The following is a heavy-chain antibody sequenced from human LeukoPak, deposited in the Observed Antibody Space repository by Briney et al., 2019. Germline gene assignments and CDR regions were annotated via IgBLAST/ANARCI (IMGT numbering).Heavy chain of an antibody. CDR1: GGSISSSSYY. J-gene: IGHJ5*02. CDR2: IYYSGST. Sequence: NPSETLSLTCTVSGGSISSSSYYWGWIRQPPGKGLEWIGSIYYSGSTYYNPSLKSRVTISVDTSKNQFSLKLSSVTAADTAVYYCARLAASSSSWYWFDPWGQGTLVTASS. CDR3: ARLAASSSSWYWFDP. V-gene: IGHV4-39*01. D-gene: IGHD6-13*01.